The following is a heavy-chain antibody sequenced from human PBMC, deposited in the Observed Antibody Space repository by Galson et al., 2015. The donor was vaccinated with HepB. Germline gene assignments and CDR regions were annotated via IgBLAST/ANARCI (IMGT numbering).Heavy chain of an antibody. J-gene: IGHJ4*02. V-gene: IGHV1-18*01. D-gene: IGHD6-19*01. CDR3: ARDSQWLVSGMATPTLDY. Sequence: QSGAEVKKPGASVKVSCKASGYTFTSYGISWVRQAPGQGLEWMGWISAYNGNTNYAQKLQGRVTMTTDTSTSTAYMELRSLRSDDTAVYYCARDSQWLVSGMATPTLDYWGQGTLVTVSS. CDR1: GYTFTSYG. CDR2: ISAYNGNT.